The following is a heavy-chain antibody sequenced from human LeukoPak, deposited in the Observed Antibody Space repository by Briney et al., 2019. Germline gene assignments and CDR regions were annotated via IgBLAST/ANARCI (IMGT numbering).Heavy chain of an antibody. V-gene: IGHV1-69*13. J-gene: IGHJ4*02. CDR2: IIPIFGTA. CDR1: GGTFSSYA. Sequence: SVKVSCKASGGTFSSYAISWVRQAPGQGLEWMGGIIPIFGTANYAQKFQGRVTITADESTSTAYMELSSLRSEDTAVYHCAMSEVTRQGYYFDYWGQGTLVTVSS. D-gene: IGHD2-21*02. CDR3: AMSEVTRQGYYFDY.